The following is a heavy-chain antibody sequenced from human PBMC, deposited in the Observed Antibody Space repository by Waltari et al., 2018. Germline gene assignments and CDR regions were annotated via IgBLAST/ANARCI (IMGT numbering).Heavy chain of an antibody. CDR1: GFTCSYHD. D-gene: IGHD5-18*01. J-gene: IGHJ4*02. CDR3: ARDGPLQIQSWYSFDY. CDR2: ISYDGSEE. Sequence: QVQLVESGGGVVHPGRSLRLSCEASGFTCSYHDMQWVRQAPGKGLEWGAGISYDGSEEYYADSVRGRFTISRDDSKDTVNLQMNSLRPEDTAVYYCARDGPLQIQSWYSFDYWGQGTLVTVSS. V-gene: IGHV3-30*07.